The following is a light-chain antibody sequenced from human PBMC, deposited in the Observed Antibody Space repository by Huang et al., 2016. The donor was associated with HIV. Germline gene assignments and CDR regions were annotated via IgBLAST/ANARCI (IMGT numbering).Light chain of an antibody. CDR3: QQYNNWPRT. V-gene: IGKV3-15*01. J-gene: IGKJ1*01. Sequence: EIVMTQSPATLSVSPGERATLSCRASQRVSSNLAWYQQKPGQAPRLLIYAASTRATVIPTRFSGSGSVTEFTLTISSLQSEDFAVYCCQQYNNWPRTFGQGTKVEIK. CDR2: AAS. CDR1: QRVSSN.